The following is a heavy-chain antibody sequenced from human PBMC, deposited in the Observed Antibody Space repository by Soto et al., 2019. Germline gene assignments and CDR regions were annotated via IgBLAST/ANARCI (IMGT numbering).Heavy chain of an antibody. J-gene: IGHJ4*02. CDR1: GFSLTTSGVG. CDR3: AHRPLESIAAAGFDF. D-gene: IGHD6-13*01. CDR2: IYSDDNK. Sequence: QITLKESGPTLVKPTQTLTLTCTFSGFSLTTSGVGVGWIRQPPGKALEWLALIYSDDNKRYSPYLKSRLTITKDISKNQVVLIMTNMDPVDTATYYCAHRPLESIAAAGFDFWGQGILVTVSS. V-gene: IGHV2-5*02.